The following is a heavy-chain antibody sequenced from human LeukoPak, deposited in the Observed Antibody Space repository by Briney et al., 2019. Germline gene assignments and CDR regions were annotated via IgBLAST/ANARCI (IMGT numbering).Heavy chain of an antibody. CDR2: IYTSGST. CDR1: GGSISSSIYY. Sequence: SETLSLTCTVSGGSISSSIYYWGWIRQPPGKGLEWIGRIYTSGSTNYNPSLKSRVTMSVDTSKNQFSLKLSSVTAADTAVYYCARDRYDYVWGSYRPAWYFDLWGRGTLVTVSS. CDR3: ARDRYDYVWGSYRPAWYFDL. D-gene: IGHD3-16*02. J-gene: IGHJ2*01. V-gene: IGHV4-39*07.